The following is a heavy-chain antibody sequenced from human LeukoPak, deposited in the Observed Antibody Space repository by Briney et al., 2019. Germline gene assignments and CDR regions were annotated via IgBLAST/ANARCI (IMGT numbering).Heavy chain of an antibody. CDR1: GGSISSSSYY. CDR2: IYYSGYT. D-gene: IGHD3-10*01. CDR3: ARGGYYYGSGSHGLPDY. Sequence: SETLSLTCTVSGGSISSSSYYWGWIRQPPGKGLEWIGSIYYSGYTYYNPSLESRVTISVDTSKNQFALKLSSVTAADTAVYYCARGGYYYGSGSHGLPDYWGQGTLVTVSS. J-gene: IGHJ4*02. V-gene: IGHV4-39*06.